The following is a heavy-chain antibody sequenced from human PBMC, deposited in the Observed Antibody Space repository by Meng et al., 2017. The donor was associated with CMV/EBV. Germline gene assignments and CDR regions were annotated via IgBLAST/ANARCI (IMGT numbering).Heavy chain of an antibody. J-gene: IGHJ6*02. CDR2: ISAYNGNT. Sequence: ASVKVSCKASGYTFTSYGISWVRQAPGQGLEWMGWISAYNGNTNYAQKLQGRVTMTTDTSTSTAYMELRSLRSDDTAVYYCARMYPRPSRVVVPPGAYYYYGMDVWGQGTTVTVSS. CDR3: ARMYPRPSRVVVPPGAYYYYGMDV. CDR1: GYTFTSYG. D-gene: IGHD3-22*01. V-gene: IGHV1-18*01.